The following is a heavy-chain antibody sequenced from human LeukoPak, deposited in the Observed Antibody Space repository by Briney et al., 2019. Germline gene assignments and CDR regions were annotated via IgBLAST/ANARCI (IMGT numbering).Heavy chain of an antibody. D-gene: IGHD6-6*01. CDR1: GGSINSFY. V-gene: IGHV4-4*07. CDR3: ARENWRSKSIDFDS. Sequence: PSETLSLTCTVSGGSINSFYWTWIRQPAGKGLEWIGRIYSSGSTNFNPSLKSRVTMSVDTSKNQFSLRLSSVTAADTAAYFCARENWRSKSIDFDSWGQGTLVTASS. CDR2: IYSSGST. J-gene: IGHJ4*02.